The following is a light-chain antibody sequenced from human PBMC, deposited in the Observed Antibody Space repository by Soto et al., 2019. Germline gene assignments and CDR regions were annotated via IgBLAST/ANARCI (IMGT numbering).Light chain of an antibody. CDR2: GAS. J-gene: IGKJ3*01. CDR1: QSVSTNY. V-gene: IGKV3-20*01. Sequence: EIVLTQSPGTLSLAAGDRATLSCRASQSVSTNYLAWYQQKLGQAPRLLIYGASSRATGIPDRFSGSGSGTDFTLTISRLEPEDFAVYYCHQYGSTPFTFGPGTKVDIK. CDR3: HQYGSTPFT.